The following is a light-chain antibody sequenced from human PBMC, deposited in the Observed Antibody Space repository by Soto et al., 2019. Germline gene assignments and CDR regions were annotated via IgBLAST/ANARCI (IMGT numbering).Light chain of an antibody. CDR2: RNN. V-gene: IGLV1-47*01. CDR1: SSNIGSNY. CDR3: AALADSLSGHVV. Sequence: QSVLTQPPSASGTPGQRVTISCSGSSSNIGSNYVYWYQQLPGTAPKLLIYRNNQRPSGVPDRFSGSNSGTSASLAISGLLSEDEADYYCAALADSLSGHVVFGGGTNLTVL. J-gene: IGLJ2*01.